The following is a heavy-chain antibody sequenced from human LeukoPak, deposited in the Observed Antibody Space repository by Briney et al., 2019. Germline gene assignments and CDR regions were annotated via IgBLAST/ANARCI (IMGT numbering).Heavy chain of an antibody. CDR3: ARDGPYGPGSY. D-gene: IGHD1-26*01. J-gene: IGHJ4*02. CDR1: GFTFSSYA. Sequence: GSLRLSCAASGFTFSSYAMHWVRQAPGKGLEYVSAISSNGGSTYYANSVKGRFTISRDNSKNTLYLQMGSLRAEDMAVYYCARDGPYGPGSYWGQGTLVTVSS. CDR2: ISSNGGST. V-gene: IGHV3-64*01.